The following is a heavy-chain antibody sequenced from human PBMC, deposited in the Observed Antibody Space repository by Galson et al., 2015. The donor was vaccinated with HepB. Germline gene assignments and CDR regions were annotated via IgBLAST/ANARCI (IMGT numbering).Heavy chain of an antibody. D-gene: IGHD2-15*01. Sequence: QSGAEVKKPGEPLRISCKTSGYNFTNYWVSWVRQMPGKGLEWMGIIYPGDSDTRKSPSFQGEVTISVDKSISTSYLQWSSLKASDTAMYYCARQAMVVADGMDVWGQGTTVTVSS. J-gene: IGHJ6*02. CDR3: ARQAMVVADGMDV. CDR1: GYNFTNYW. CDR2: IYPGDSDT. V-gene: IGHV5-51*01.